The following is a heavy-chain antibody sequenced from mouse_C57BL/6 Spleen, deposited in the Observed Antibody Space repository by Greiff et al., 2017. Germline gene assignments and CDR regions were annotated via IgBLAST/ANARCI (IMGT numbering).Heavy chain of an antibody. CDR1: GYTFTDYY. CDR2: INPNNGGT. Sequence: EVQLQQSGPELVKPGASVKISCKASGYTFTDYYMNWVKQSHGKSLEWIGDINPNNGGTSYNQKFKGKATLTVDKSSSTAYMERRSLTSEDSAVYYCARRFYDYVYFDVWGTGTTVTFSS. J-gene: IGHJ1*03. V-gene: IGHV1-26*01. D-gene: IGHD2-4*01. CDR3: ARRFYDYVYFDV.